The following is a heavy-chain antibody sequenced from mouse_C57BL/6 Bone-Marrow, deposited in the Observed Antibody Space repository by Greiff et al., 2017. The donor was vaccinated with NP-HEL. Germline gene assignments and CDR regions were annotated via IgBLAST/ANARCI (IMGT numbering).Heavy chain of an antibody. CDR1: GFSLTSYG. CDR2: IWSGGST. CDR3: ARGTTIVTTSNYYAMDY. V-gene: IGHV2-2*01. Sequence: VQLQQSGPGLVQPSQSLSITCTVSGFSLTSYGVHWVRQSPGKGLEWLGVIWSGGSTDYNAAFISRLSISKDNSKSQVFFKMNSLQADDTAIYYCARGTTIVTTSNYYAMDYWGQGTSVTVSS. D-gene: IGHD2-5*01. J-gene: IGHJ4*01.